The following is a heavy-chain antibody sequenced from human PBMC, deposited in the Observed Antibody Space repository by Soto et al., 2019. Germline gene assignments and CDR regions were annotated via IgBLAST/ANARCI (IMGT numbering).Heavy chain of an antibody. CDR1: GITLSTYG. CDR3: ARDEVVVVPAAPPYGMDV. D-gene: IGHD2-2*01. V-gene: IGHV3-30*03. J-gene: IGHJ6*02. CDR2: ISYDGNIK. Sequence: SLRLSCTAAGITLSTYGMHWVRQAPGKGLEWVAGISYDGNIKDYADSVKGRFTISRDNSKNTLYVQMNSLRAEDTAVYYCARDEVVVVPAAPPYGMDVWGQGTTVTVSS.